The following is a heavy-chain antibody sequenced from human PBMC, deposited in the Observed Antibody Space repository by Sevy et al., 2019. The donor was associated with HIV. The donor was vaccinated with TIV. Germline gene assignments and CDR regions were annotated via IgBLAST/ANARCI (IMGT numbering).Heavy chain of an antibody. CDR2: VSHSGST. V-gene: IGHV4-59*01. CDR3: ARGSVRGSYYYYGMDV. J-gene: IGHJ6*02. CDR1: GDSINTYY. D-gene: IGHD4-4*01. Sequence: SETLSLTCTVSGDSINTYYWSWIRQPPGKGLEWIGSVSHSGSTNYNPSLKSRVTISVDTSKNQFSLKLSSVTAADTAVYYCARGSVRGSYYYYGMDVWGQGTTVTVSS.